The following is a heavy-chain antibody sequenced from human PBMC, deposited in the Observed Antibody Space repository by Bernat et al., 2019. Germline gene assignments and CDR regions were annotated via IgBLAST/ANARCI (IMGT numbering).Heavy chain of an antibody. Sequence: EVQLVESGGGLVQPGGSLRLSCAASGFTFSSYAMSWVRQAPGKGLEWVSAISGSGGSTYYADSVKGRFTISRDNSKNTLYLQMNSLRAEDTAVYYCAKDPVYYYDSSGYVDYWGQGTLVTVSS. V-gene: IGHV3-23*04. J-gene: IGHJ4*02. CDR2: ISGSGGST. D-gene: IGHD3-22*01. CDR3: AKDPVYYYDSSGYVDY. CDR1: GFTFSSYA.